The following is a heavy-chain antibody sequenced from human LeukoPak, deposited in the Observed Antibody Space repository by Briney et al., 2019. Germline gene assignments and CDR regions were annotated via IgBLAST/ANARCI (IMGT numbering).Heavy chain of an antibody. D-gene: IGHD1-26*01. J-gene: IGHJ4*02. CDR1: GFTFSRYA. V-gene: IGHV3-30*01. CDR3: ARPHVEECELPPFEY. CDR2: ISCDGSDK. Sequence: GRSLRLSCAASGFTFSRYAMHWVRQAPGRVLEWVAVISCDGSDKYYAYSVKGRFTISRDNSKNTLSLQMNSLRAEDTAVYYCARPHVEECELPPFEYWGEGTLVTVSS.